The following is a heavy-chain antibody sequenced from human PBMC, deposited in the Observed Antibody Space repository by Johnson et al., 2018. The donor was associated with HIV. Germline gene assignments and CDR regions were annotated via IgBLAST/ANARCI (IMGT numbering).Heavy chain of an antibody. V-gene: IGHV3-48*03. Sequence: VKLVESGGGLVQPGGSLRLSCTASGFSFRTYEMNWVRQAPGKGLEWLSYISSNGNAKNHADSLKGRFTISRDNAKNSLYLQINSLRGEDTAVYYCARTGITGTRSKGAFDIWGQGTMVTVSS. J-gene: IGHJ3*02. D-gene: IGHD1-7*01. CDR3: ARTGITGTRSKGAFDI. CDR2: ISSNGNAK. CDR1: GFSFRTYE.